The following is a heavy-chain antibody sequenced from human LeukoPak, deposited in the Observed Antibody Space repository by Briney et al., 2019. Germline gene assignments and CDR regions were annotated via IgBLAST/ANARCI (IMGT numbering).Heavy chain of an antibody. Sequence: ASVKVSCKASGGTFSSYAISWVRQAPGQGLEWMGGIIPIFGTANYAQKFQGRVTMTRDTSISTAYMELSRLRSDDTAVYYCARGYYGSGSYSWFDPWGQGTLVTVSS. CDR2: IIPIFGTA. D-gene: IGHD3-10*01. V-gene: IGHV1-69*05. J-gene: IGHJ5*02. CDR1: GGTFSSYA. CDR3: ARGYYGSGSYSWFDP.